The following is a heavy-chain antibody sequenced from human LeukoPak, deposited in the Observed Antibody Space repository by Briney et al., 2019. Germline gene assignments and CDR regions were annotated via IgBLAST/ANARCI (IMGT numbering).Heavy chain of an antibody. CDR1: GYTFTDYY. J-gene: IGHJ4*02. V-gene: IGHV1-2*02. CDR2: INPNSGGT. CDR3: TRALGSDY. D-gene: IGHD1-26*01. Sequence: ASVKVSCKASGYTFTDYYMNWVRQPPGQGLEWMGCINPNSGGTNYAQKFQGRVTMTRDTSITTAYMELSSLRSDDTAMYYCTRALGSDYWGQGTLVTVSS.